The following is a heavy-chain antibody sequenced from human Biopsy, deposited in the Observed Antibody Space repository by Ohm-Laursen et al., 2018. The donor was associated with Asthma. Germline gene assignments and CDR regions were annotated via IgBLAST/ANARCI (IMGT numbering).Heavy chain of an antibody. V-gene: IGHV1-24*01. CDR2: HDHEEGGT. J-gene: IGHJ4*02. CDR1: GYSLTDLS. D-gene: IGHD4-17*01. CDR3: ASDFPKDYVRYNFQF. Sequence: ASVKVSCNISGYSLTDLSMHWVRQAPGQGLEWMGGHDHEEGGTVNARRFQGRVTMTEDTSTDTAYMELGSLSSDDTAVYYCASDFPKDYVRYNFQFWGQGTLVTVSS.